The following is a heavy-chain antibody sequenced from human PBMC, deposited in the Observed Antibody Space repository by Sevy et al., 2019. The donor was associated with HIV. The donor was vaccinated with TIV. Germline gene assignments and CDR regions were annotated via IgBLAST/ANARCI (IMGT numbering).Heavy chain of an antibody. V-gene: IGHV4-59*08. CDR3: ARHEAGSGTYYNLIEY. Sequence: SETLSLTCAVSGGSISGYYWSWIRQPPGKGLEWIGYIDYTGSTNYSPSLKSRVTISVDTSKSHFSLKLNSVTAADTAFYYCARHEAGSGTYYNLIEYWGQGTLVTVSS. CDR1: GGSISGYY. D-gene: IGHD3-10*01. CDR2: IDYTGST. J-gene: IGHJ4*02.